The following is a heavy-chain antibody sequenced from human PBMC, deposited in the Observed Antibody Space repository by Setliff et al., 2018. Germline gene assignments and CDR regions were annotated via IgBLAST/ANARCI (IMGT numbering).Heavy chain of an antibody. CDR1: GFTFSSYG. Sequence: GGSLRLSCAASGFTFSSYGMHWVRQAPGKGLEWVGRIKSKTDGGTTDYAAPVTGRFTISRDDSEDTLYLQMNSLKTEDTGIYYCATAPGYWATAPFDWWGLGTLVTVSS. CDR3: ATAPGYWATAPFDW. CDR2: IKSKTDGGTT. J-gene: IGHJ4*02. V-gene: IGHV3-15*01. D-gene: IGHD2-2*03.